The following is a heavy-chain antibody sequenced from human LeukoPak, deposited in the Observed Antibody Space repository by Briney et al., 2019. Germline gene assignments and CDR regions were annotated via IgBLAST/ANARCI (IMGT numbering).Heavy chain of an antibody. J-gene: IGHJ3*02. V-gene: IGHV1-2*04. CDR2: INPNSGGT. CDR1: GYTFTSYY. Sequence: SVKVSCKASGYTFTSYYMHWVRQAPGQGLEWMGWINPNSGGTNYAQKFQGWVTMTRDTSISTAYMELSRLRSDDTAVYYCARGGITGTTRGPTRLNDAFDIWGQGTMVTVSS. CDR3: ARGGITGTTRGPTRLNDAFDI. D-gene: IGHD1-20*01.